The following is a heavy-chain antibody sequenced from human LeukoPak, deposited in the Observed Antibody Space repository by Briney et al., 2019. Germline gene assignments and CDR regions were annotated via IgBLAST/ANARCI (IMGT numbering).Heavy chain of an antibody. CDR3: ARGHDYDN. CDR1: GGSISNYY. Sequence: SETLSLTCAVSGGSISNYYWSWIRQPPGKGLEWIGDIYYSGSTNYNPSFKSRVTISVDTSKNQFSLKLSSVTAAGTAVYYCARGHDYDNWGQGTLVSVPS. V-gene: IGHV4-59*01. J-gene: IGHJ4*02. D-gene: IGHD4-17*01. CDR2: IYYSGST.